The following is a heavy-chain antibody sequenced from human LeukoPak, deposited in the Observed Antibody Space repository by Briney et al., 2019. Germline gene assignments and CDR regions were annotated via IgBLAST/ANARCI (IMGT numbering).Heavy chain of an antibody. CDR1: SVSMTNYY. CDR2: IYYSGST. D-gene: IGHD3-22*01. Sequence: SETLSLTCTVSSVSMTNYYWSWIRHPPGKGLEWIGNIYYSGSTNYNPSLKTRITMSVDTSKNQFSLKLNSVTAADTAVYYCARQNHDSSGLTSFDPWGQGTPVTVSS. J-gene: IGHJ5*02. CDR3: ARQNHDSSGLTSFDP. V-gene: IGHV4-59*13.